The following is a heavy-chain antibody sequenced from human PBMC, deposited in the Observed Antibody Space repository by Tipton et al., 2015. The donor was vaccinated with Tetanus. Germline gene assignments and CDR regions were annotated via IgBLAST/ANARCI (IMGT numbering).Heavy chain of an antibody. J-gene: IGHJ4*02. CDR1: GGSISSGGPY. CDR2: IHHTGST. V-gene: IGHV4-31*03. Sequence: TLSLTCTVSGGSISSGGPYWSWIRQFPGKGLEWMGYIHHTGSTYYNPSLKTRITLSVDTSKNQFSLKLTSVTAGDTAVYFCVKFEYXTSXASWXQGXLVTVS. CDR3: VKFEYXTSXAS. D-gene: IGHD6-6*01.